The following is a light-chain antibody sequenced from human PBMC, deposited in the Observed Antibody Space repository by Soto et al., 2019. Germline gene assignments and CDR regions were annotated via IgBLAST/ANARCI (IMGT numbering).Light chain of an antibody. Sequence: EIVLTQSPGTLSLSPGQRATLSCRASESISRDYLAWYQQRLGQAPRLLIYGASSGATGIPDRFSGSGSETDFTLTISRLEPEDFAIYYCQQYGGVPYTFGQGTK. CDR3: QQYGGVPYT. J-gene: IGKJ2*01. V-gene: IGKV3-20*01. CDR1: ESISRDY. CDR2: GAS.